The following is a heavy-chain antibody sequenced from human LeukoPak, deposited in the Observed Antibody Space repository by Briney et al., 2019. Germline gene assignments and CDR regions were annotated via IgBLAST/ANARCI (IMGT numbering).Heavy chain of an antibody. Sequence: PSETLSLTCAVYGGSFSGYYWSWIRQPPGKGLEWIGEINHSGSTNYNPSLKSRVTISVDTSKNQFSLKLSSVTAADTAVYYCAREDYYGSGSSDWGQGTLVTVSS. CDR2: INHSGST. V-gene: IGHV4-34*01. J-gene: IGHJ4*02. CDR1: GGSFSGYY. D-gene: IGHD3-10*01. CDR3: AREDYYGSGSSD.